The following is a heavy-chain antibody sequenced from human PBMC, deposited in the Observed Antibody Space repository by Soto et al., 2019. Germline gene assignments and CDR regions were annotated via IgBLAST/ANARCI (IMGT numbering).Heavy chain of an antibody. V-gene: IGHV3-30-3*01. Sequence: QVQLVESGGGVVQPGRSLRLSCAASGFTFSSYAMHWVRQAPGKGLEWVAVISYDGSNKYYADSVKGRFTISRDNSKNALYLQMNSLRDEDTAVYYCASIAVADDAFDIWGQGTMVTVSS. CDR2: ISYDGSNK. CDR1: GFTFSSYA. J-gene: IGHJ3*02. D-gene: IGHD6-19*01. CDR3: ASIAVADDAFDI.